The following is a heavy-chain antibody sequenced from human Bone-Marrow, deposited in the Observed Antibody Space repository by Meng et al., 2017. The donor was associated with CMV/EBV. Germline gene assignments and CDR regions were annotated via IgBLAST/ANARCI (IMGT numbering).Heavy chain of an antibody. CDR3: ARDKRKEQLVPFDY. V-gene: IGHV3-33*01. CDR1: RFTFNNYG. CDR2: IWYDGSNE. J-gene: IGHJ4*02. Sequence: GESLKISCAASRFTFNNYGMHWVRQAPGKGLEWVAVIWYDGSNEYYTDSVKGRFTISRDNSKNTLYLQMNSLRAEDTAVYYCARDKRKEQLVPFDYWGQGTLVTVSS. D-gene: IGHD6-6*01.